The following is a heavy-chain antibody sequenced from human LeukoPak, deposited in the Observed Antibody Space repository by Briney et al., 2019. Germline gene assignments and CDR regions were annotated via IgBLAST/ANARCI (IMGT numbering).Heavy chain of an antibody. CDR3: ARVGPYYDILTGYYTYAFDI. CDR2: IKQDGSEK. D-gene: IGHD3-9*01. CDR1: GFTFSSYW. V-gene: IGHV3-7*01. Sequence: GGSLRLSCAASGFTFSSYWMSWVRQAPGKGLEWVANIKQDGSEKYYVDSVKGRFTISRDNAKNSLYLQMNSLRAEDTAVYYCARVGPYYDILTGYYTYAFDIWGQGTMVTVSS. J-gene: IGHJ3*02.